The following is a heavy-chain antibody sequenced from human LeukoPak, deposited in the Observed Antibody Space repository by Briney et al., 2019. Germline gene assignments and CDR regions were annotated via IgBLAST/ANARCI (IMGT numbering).Heavy chain of an antibody. J-gene: IGHJ3*02. CDR3: TRYYDSSGYSPDAFDI. D-gene: IGHD3-22*01. CDR2: IKSKTDGGTT. CDR1: GFTFSNAW. Sequence: GGSLRLSCAASGFTFSNAWMSWVRQAPGKGLEWVGRIKSKTDGGTTDYAAPVKGRFTISRDDSKNTLYLQMNSLKTEDTAVYYCTRYYDSSGYSPDAFDIWGQGTMVTVSS. V-gene: IGHV3-15*01.